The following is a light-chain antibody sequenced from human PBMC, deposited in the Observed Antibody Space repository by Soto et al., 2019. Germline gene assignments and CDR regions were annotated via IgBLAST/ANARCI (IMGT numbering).Light chain of an antibody. Sequence: QSALTQPASVSGSPGQSITISCTGTSSDVGRYNYVSWYRQHPGTAPKRIISDVNSRPSGISNRFSGSKSGNTASLTISGLQAEDEAYYYCSSYTSDITQVFGGGTKLTVL. V-gene: IGLV2-14*01. CDR3: SSYTSDITQV. CDR1: SSDVGRYNY. CDR2: DVN. J-gene: IGLJ3*02.